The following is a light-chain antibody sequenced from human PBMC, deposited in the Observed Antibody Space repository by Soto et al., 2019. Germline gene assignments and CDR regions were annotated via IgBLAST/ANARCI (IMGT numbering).Light chain of an antibody. CDR1: SSDVGVYNY. Sequence: QSVLTQPASVSGSPGQSITISCTGTSSDVGVYNYVSWYQQHPGKAPKLMIYEVTNRPSGASNRFSGSKSGNTASLTISGLQAEDEDDYYCSSYTSSTTLIYVFGTATKVTV. V-gene: IGLV2-14*01. CDR3: SSYTSSTTLIYV. J-gene: IGLJ1*01. CDR2: EVT.